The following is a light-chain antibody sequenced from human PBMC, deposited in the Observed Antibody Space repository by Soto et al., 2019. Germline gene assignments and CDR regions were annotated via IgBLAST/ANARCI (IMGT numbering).Light chain of an antibody. CDR2: STS. CDR3: RLYYGGDQLV. J-gene: IGLJ2*01. CDR1: TGAVTSGYY. V-gene: IGLV7-43*01. Sequence: QAVVTQEPSLPVSPGGTVTLTCASSTGAVTSGYYPNWFQQKPGQAPSALIYSTSNQHSWTPARFSGSLLGGKAALTLSGVQPEDEAEYYCRLYYGGDQLVFGGGTKLTVL.